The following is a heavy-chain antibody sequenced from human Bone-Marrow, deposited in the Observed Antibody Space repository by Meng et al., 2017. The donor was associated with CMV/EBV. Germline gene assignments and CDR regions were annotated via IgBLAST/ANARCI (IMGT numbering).Heavy chain of an antibody. V-gene: IGHV1-2*02. CDR1: GYTFTGYY. J-gene: IGHJ4*02. CDR2: INPNSGGT. CDR3: ARAKTYCSGGSCYLILVDY. Sequence: ASVKVSCKASGYTFTGYYMHWVRQAPGQGLEWMGWINPNSGGTNCAQKFQGRVTMTRDTSISTAYMELSRLRSDDTAVYYCARAKTYCSGGSCYLILVDYWGQGTLVTVSS. D-gene: IGHD2-15*01.